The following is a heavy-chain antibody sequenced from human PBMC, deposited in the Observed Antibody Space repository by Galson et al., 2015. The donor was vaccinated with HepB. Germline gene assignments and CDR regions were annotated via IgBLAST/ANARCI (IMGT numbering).Heavy chain of an antibody. D-gene: IGHD3-3*01. CDR3: ARVEKRIFGVNTLDS. J-gene: IGHJ5*01. Sequence: SVKVSCKASGGSFSNYGISWVRQAPGQGLEWMGGIMPVIGGTNYAQKFQGRVTITADESTSIAYMEVSSLRSEDTAVYYCARVEKRIFGVNTLDSWGQGTLVSVSS. V-gene: IGHV1-69*13. CDR2: IMPVIGGT. CDR1: GGSFSNYG.